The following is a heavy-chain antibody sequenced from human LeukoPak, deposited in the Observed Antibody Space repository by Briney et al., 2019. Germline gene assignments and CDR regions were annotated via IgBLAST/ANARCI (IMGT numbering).Heavy chain of an antibody. D-gene: IGHD3-10*01. J-gene: IGHJ4*02. CDR2: ISGSGDST. V-gene: IGHV3-23*01. CDR1: GFSFSNFD. CDR3: AKQVTRGVDYYFDY. Sequence: GGSLRFSCTASGFSFSNFDMDWVRQTPGKGLEWVSGISGSGDSTYSADSVKGRFTISRDNSKNTLYLQMNSLRAEDTAVYYCAKQVTRGVDYYFDYWGQGTLVTVSS.